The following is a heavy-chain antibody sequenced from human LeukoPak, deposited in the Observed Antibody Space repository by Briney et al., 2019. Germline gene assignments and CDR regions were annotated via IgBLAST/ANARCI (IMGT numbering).Heavy chain of an antibody. CDR1: GFTFSNSA. Sequence: GGSLRLSCAASGFTFSNSAMNWVRQVPGKGLEWVSSIDYDSSHIYYAASVRGRFTISRDNARNSVYLQMNSLRVEDTAVYYCARDPLRYLRVGHYDYWGQGTLVAVSP. CDR3: ARDPLRYLRVGHYDY. V-gene: IGHV3-21*01. J-gene: IGHJ4*02. CDR2: IDYDSSHI. D-gene: IGHD3-9*01.